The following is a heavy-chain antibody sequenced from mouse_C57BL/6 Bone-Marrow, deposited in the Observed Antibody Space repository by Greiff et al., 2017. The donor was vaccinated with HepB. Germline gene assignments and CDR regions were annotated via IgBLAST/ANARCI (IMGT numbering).Heavy chain of an antibody. J-gene: IGHJ2*01. Sequence: QVQLQQPGAELVKPGASVKLSCKASGYTFTSYWLQWVKQRPGQGLEWIGEIDPSDSYTNYNQKFKGKATLTVDTSSSTAYMQLSSLTSEDSAVYYCARRGGNYYGSPDYWGQGTTLTVSS. CDR3: ARRGGNYYGSPDY. CDR2: IDPSDSYT. D-gene: IGHD1-1*01. CDR1: GYTFTSYW. V-gene: IGHV1-50*01.